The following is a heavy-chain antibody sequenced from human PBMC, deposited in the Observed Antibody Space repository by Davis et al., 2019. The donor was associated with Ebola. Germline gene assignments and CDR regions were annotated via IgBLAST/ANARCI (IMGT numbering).Heavy chain of an antibody. Sequence: PSETLSLTCTVSGGSISSSSYYWGWIRQPPGKGLEWIGSIYYSGSTYYNPSLKSRVTISVDTSKNQFSLKLSSVTAADTAVYYCARPGRGGSSYWYFDLWGRGTLVTVSS. V-gene: IGHV4-39*01. CDR2: IYYSGST. D-gene: IGHD2-15*01. CDR1: GGSISSSSYY. CDR3: ARPGRGGSSYWYFDL. J-gene: IGHJ2*01.